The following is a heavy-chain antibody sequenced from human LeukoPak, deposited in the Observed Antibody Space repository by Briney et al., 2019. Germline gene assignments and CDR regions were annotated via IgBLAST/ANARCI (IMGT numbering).Heavy chain of an antibody. CDR2: IIPILGIA. V-gene: IGHV1-69*04. Sequence: SVNVSCKASGGTFSSYAISWVRQAPGQGLEWMGRIIPILGIANYAQKFQGRVTITADESTSTAYMELSSLRSEDTAVYYCARASQAVVVAATSTYFDYWGQGTLVTVSS. CDR1: GGTFSSYA. CDR3: ARASQAVVVAATSTYFDY. J-gene: IGHJ4*02. D-gene: IGHD2-15*01.